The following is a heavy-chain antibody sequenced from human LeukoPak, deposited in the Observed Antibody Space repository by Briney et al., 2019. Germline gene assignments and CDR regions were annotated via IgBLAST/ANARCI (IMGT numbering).Heavy chain of an antibody. Sequence: KPSETLSLPCTVSGGPISSYYWSWIRQPAGKGLEWIGHIYTSGSTNYNPSLKSRVTMSVDTSKRQFSLKLSSVTAADTAVYYCAREDDTMIVGFDIWGQGTMVTVSS. CDR2: IYTSGST. CDR1: GGPISSYY. V-gene: IGHV4-4*07. CDR3: AREDDTMIVGFDI. D-gene: IGHD3-22*01. J-gene: IGHJ3*02.